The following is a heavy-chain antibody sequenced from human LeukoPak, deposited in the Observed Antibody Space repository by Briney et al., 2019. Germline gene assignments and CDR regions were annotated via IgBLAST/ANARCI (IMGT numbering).Heavy chain of an antibody. Sequence: PGGSLRLSCAASGFTFSSYWMHWVRQAPGMGLVWVSRISGDGSITWYADSVKGRFTISRDIAKNTLYLQMNSLRAEDTAVYCCARDGYSSSLNYWGQGTLVTVSS. CDR3: ARDGYSSSLNY. CDR2: ISGDGSIT. D-gene: IGHD6-13*01. J-gene: IGHJ4*02. V-gene: IGHV3-74*01. CDR1: GFTFSSYW.